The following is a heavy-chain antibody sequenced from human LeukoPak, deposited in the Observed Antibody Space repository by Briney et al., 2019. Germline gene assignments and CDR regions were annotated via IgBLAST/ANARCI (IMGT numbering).Heavy chain of an antibody. Sequence: SETLSLTCTVSGGSISSSSYYWGWIRQPPGKGLEWIGSIYTSGSTNYNPSLKSRVTISVDTSKNQFSLKLSSVTAADTAVYYCARVTGGDSNWFDPWGQGTLVTVSS. J-gene: IGHJ5*02. V-gene: IGHV4-39*07. CDR3: ARVTGGDSNWFDP. D-gene: IGHD2-21*02. CDR2: IYTSGST. CDR1: GGSISSSSYY.